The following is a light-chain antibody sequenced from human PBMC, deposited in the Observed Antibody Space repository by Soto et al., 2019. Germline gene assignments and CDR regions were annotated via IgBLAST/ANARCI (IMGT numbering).Light chain of an antibody. CDR2: EDN. CDR3: QSYDATNQV. J-gene: IGLJ3*02. Sequence: NFMLTQPHSVSASPGKTVIISCTRSSGSIASNYVQWYQQRPGSSPTTVIYEDNQRPSGVPDRFPGSIDSSSNSASLTISGLETEDEADYYCQSYDATNQVFGGGTKLTVL. V-gene: IGLV6-57*01. CDR1: SGSIASNY.